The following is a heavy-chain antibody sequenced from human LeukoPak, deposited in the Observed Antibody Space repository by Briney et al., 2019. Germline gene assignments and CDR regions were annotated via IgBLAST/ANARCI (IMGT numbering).Heavy chain of an antibody. V-gene: IGHV3-74*01. CDR1: GFTFSSYW. J-gene: IGHJ5*01. CDR2: INSDGSST. Sequence: GGSLRLSCAASGFTFSSYWMHWVRQAPGKGLVWVSRINSDGSSTSYADSVKGRFTISRDNAKNTLYLQMNSLRAEDTAVYYCARVLKGNYYSGLGTYRWFDSWGQGTLVTVSS. D-gene: IGHD3-10*01. CDR3: ARVLKGNYYSGLGTYRWFDS.